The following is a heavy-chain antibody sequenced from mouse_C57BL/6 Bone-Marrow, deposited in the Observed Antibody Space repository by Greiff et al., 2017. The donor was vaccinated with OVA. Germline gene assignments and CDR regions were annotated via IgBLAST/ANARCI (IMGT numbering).Heavy chain of an antibody. D-gene: IGHD1-1*01. CDR3: TRVGYYGSSHWYFDV. CDR1: GFTFSSYA. J-gene: IGHJ1*03. CDR2: ISSGGDYI. Sequence: EVKLVESGEGLVKPGGSLKLSCAASGFTFSSYAMSWVRQTPEKRLEWVAYISSGGDYIYYADTVKGRFTISRDNARNTLYLQLSSLTSEDTAMYYCTRVGYYGSSHWYFDVGGTGTTVTVSS. V-gene: IGHV5-9-1*02.